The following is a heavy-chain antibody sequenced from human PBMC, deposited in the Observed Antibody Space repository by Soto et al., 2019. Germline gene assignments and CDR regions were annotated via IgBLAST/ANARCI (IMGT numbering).Heavy chain of an antibody. CDR3: AGGGTYGDYYYGMDV. CDR1: GFTFSSYG. J-gene: IGHJ6*02. Sequence: GGSLRLSCAASGFTFSSYGMHWVRQAPGKGLEWVAVIWYDGSNKYYADSVKGRFTISSDNSKNTLYLQMNSLGAEDTAVYYCAGGGTYGDYYYGMDVWGQGTTVTVSS. D-gene: IGHD4-17*01. CDR2: IWYDGSNK. V-gene: IGHV3-33*01.